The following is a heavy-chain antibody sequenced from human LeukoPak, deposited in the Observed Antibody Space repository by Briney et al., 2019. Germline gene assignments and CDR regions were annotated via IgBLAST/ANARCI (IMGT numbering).Heavy chain of an antibody. J-gene: IGHJ4*02. D-gene: IGHD2-2*03. CDR3: ARDGGYCSSTNCYDY. V-gene: IGHV4-59*01. CDR1: GGSISSYY. CDR2: IYYSGST. Sequence: SETLSLTCTVSGGSISSYYWSWIRQPPGKGLEWIGYIYYSGSTNCNPSLKSRVTISVDTSKNQFSLKLRSVTAADTAVYYCARDGGYCSSTNCYDYWGQGTLVTVSS.